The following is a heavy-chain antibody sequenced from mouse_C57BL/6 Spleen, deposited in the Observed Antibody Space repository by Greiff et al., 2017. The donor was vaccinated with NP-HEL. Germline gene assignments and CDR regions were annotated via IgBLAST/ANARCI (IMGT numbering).Heavy chain of an antibody. CDR3: ARWGYVDY. CDR2: INPNNGGT. J-gene: IGHJ2*01. V-gene: IGHV1-26*01. CDR1: GYTFTDYY. Sequence: EVQLQQSGPELVKPGASVKISCKASGYTFTDYYMNWVKQSHGKSLEWIGDINPNNGGTSYNQKFKGKATLTVDKSFSTAYMELRSLTSEDSAVYYCARWGYVDYWGQGTTLTVSS.